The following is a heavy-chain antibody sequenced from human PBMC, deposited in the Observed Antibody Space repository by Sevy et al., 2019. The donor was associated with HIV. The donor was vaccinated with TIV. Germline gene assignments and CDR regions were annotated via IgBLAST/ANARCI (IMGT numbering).Heavy chain of an antibody. D-gene: IGHD3-22*01. Sequence: GGSLRLSCAASGFTFSDHYMDWVRQAPGKGLEWVGRIRDKDNSHTTEYAASVNGRFTILRDDSKQSLYLQLNSLKTEDTAVYYCAGGRYDSSGSFDAFDIWGQGTMVTVSS. CDR3: AGGRYDSSGSFDAFDI. CDR2: IRDKDNSHTT. J-gene: IGHJ3*02. V-gene: IGHV3-72*01. CDR1: GFTFSDHY.